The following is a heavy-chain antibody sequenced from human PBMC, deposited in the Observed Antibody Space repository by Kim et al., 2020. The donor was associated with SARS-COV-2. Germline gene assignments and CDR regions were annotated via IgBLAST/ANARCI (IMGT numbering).Heavy chain of an antibody. CDR3: AKGENSGYDSY. D-gene: IGHD5-12*01. Sequence: KEYAAYVKGRFTISRDDSKNSLYLQMNSLETEDTAVYYCAKGENSGYDSYWGQGTLVTVSS. CDR2: K. V-gene: IGHV3-72*01. J-gene: IGHJ4*02.